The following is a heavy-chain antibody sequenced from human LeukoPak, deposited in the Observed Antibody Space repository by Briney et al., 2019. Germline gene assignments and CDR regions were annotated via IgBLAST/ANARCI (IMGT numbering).Heavy chain of an antibody. J-gene: IGHJ5*02. CDR3: ARDQIILGWQQLVHNWFDP. D-gene: IGHD6-13*01. Sequence: SVKVSCKASGGTFSSYAISWVRQAPGQGLEWMGGVIPIFGTANYAQKFQGRVTITTDESTSTAYMELSSLRSEDTAAYYCARDQIILGWQQLVHNWFDPWGQGTLVTVSS. CDR2: VIPIFGTA. CDR1: GGTFSSYA. V-gene: IGHV1-69*05.